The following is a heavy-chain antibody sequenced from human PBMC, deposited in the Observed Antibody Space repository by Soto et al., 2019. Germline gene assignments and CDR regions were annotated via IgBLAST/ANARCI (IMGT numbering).Heavy chain of an antibody. V-gene: IGHV3-30*18. CDR1: GFTFSSYG. J-gene: IGHJ6*02. CDR2: ISYDGSNK. D-gene: IGHD3-10*01. Sequence: QVQLVESGGGVVQPGRSLRLSCAAFGFTFSSYGMHWVRQAPGKGLEWVAVISYDGSNKYYADSVKGRFTISRDNSKSTLYLQMNSLRAEVTAVYYCAKDSTCFGELIYYYGMDVWGQWTTVSASS. CDR3: AKDSTCFGELIYYYGMDV.